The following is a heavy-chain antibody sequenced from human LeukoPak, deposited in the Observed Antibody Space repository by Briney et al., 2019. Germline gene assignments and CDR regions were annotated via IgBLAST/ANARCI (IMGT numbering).Heavy chain of an antibody. CDR2: INPSGGST. CDR1: GYTFTSYY. Sequence: ASVKVSCKASGYTFTSYYMHWVRQAPGQGLEWMGIINPSGGSTSYAQKFQGRVTMTRDMSTSTVYMELSSLRSEDTAVYYCARTAAVAKKAFDIWGQGTMVTVSS. J-gene: IGHJ3*02. V-gene: IGHV1-46*01. CDR3: ARTAAVAKKAFDI. D-gene: IGHD6-19*01.